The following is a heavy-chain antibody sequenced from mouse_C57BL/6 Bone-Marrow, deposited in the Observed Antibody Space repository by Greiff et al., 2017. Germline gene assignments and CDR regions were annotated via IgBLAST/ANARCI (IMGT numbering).Heavy chain of an antibody. Sequence: VQLQQSGPELVKPGASVKISCKASGYSFTGYYMNWVKQSPEKSLAWIGEINPSTGGTTYNQKFKAKATLTVDKSSSTAYMQLKSLTAEDSAVYDCARAGTAQATAWFAYWGQGTLVTVSA. J-gene: IGHJ3*01. CDR1: GYSFTGYY. V-gene: IGHV1-42*01. CDR3: ARAGTAQATAWFAY. D-gene: IGHD3-2*02. CDR2: INPSTGGT.